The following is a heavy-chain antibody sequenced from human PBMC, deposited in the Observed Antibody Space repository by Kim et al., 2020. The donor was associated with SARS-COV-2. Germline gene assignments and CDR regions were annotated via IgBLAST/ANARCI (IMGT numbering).Heavy chain of an antibody. D-gene: IGHD1-26*01. CDR1: GFTFSSYA. J-gene: IGHJ4*02. Sequence: GGSLRLSCAASGFTFSSYAMHWVRQAPGKGLEWVSCITGGAFTTYYADSMKGRFTISRDNSKNTLYLQMNSLRAEDTAVYYCAKGVGSGSYDPLDNWGQGTLVTVSS. CDR2: ITGGAFTT. V-gene: IGHV3-23*01. CDR3: AKGVGSGSYDPLDN.